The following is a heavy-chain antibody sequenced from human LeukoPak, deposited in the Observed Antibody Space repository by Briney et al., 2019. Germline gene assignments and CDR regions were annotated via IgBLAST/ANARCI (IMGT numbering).Heavy chain of an antibody. D-gene: IGHD6-19*01. J-gene: IGHJ1*01. CDR2: IRGGSSDT. CDR1: GFTFSSYA. CDR3: AKDLFGVAGSWGYFQY. V-gene: IGHV3-23*01. Sequence: GGSLRLSCAAFGFTFSSYAMTWVRQAPGKGPEWISAIRGGSSDTYYADPVRGRFTISRDNSKNTLYLQMNSLSAEDTAVYYCAKDLFGVAGSWGYFQYWGQGTLVTVSS.